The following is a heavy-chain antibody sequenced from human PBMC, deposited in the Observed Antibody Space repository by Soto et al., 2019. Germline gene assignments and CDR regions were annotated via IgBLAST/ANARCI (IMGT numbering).Heavy chain of an antibody. CDR3: ARGRYGDY. CDR2: ISAHNGNT. D-gene: IGHD1-1*01. CDR1: GYTFTSYG. V-gene: IGHV1-18*01. J-gene: IGHJ4*01. Sequence: QVHLVQSGAEVKKPGASVKVSCKASGYTFTSYGSTWVRQAPGQGLEWMGWISAHNGNTDYAQKLQGRVIVTRDTSTSTAYMELRSLSSDDPALYYCARGRYGDYWGHGALVTVSS.